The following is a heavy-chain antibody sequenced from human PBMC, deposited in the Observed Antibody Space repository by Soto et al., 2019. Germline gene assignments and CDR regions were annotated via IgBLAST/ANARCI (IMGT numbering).Heavy chain of an antibody. CDR1: GFTFSSYG. D-gene: IGHD6-19*01. Sequence: QVQLVESGGGVVQPGRSLRLSCAASGFTFSSYGMHWVRQAPDKGLEWVAVIWYDGSNKYYADSVKGRFTISRDNSKNTLYLQMNSLRAEDTAVYYCARDHSSVEYWGPGNLVTVSS. V-gene: IGHV3-33*01. CDR3: ARDHSSVEY. J-gene: IGHJ4*02. CDR2: IWYDGSNK.